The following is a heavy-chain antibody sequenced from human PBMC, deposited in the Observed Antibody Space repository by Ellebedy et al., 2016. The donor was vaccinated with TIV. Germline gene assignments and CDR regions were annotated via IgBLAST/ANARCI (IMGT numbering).Heavy chain of an antibody. Sequence: SETLSLTXTVSGGSISSYYWSWIRQHPGKGLEWIGYIYYSGSTYYNPSLKSRVTISVDTSKNQFSLKLSSVTAADTAVYYCAVKPPYGAWDDKGRPGWFDPWGQGTLVTVSS. CDR3: AVKPPYGAWDDKGRPGWFDP. D-gene: IGHD4/OR15-4a*01. V-gene: IGHV4-59*06. CDR2: IYYSGST. J-gene: IGHJ5*02. CDR1: GGSISSYY.